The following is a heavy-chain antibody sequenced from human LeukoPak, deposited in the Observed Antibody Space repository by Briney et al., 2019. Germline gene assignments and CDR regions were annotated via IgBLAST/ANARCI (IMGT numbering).Heavy chain of an antibody. CDR1: GGSISSPGYF. Sequence: SETLSLTCTVSGGSISSPGYFWSWIRQHPGKGLEWIGYISYSGNTDYNPSLKSRLTISLDTSKNQFSLKLSSVSAADTAVYYCARDEWFGMYHAFDTWGQGTMVTVAS. CDR3: ARDEWFGMYHAFDT. J-gene: IGHJ3*02. D-gene: IGHD3-10*01. V-gene: IGHV4-31*03. CDR2: ISYSGNT.